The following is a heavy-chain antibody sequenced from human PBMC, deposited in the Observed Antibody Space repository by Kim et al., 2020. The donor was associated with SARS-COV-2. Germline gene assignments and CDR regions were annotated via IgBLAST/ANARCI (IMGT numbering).Heavy chain of an antibody. CDR3: SEVGAFLTDY. D-gene: IGHD1-26*01. CDR2: GPK. V-gene: IGHV3-15*01. Sequence: GPKDYAAPVKGRFTIARDDSKNTLYLQMNSLKTEDTAVYYCSEVGAFLTDYWGQGTLVTVSS. J-gene: IGHJ4*02.